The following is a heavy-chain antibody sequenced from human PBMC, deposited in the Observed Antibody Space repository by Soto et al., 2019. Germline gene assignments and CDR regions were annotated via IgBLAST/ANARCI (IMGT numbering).Heavy chain of an antibody. CDR1: GYTFTGYY. CDR2: INPNSGGT. CDR3: ARAPPLSGYKYNWFDP. D-gene: IGHD3-22*01. Sequence: GASVKVSCKASGYTFTGYYMHWVRQAPGQGLEWMGWINPNSGGTNYAQKFQGRVTMTRDTSISTAYMELSRLRSDDTAVYYCARAPPLSGYKYNWFDPWGQGTLVTVSS. J-gene: IGHJ5*02. V-gene: IGHV1-2*02.